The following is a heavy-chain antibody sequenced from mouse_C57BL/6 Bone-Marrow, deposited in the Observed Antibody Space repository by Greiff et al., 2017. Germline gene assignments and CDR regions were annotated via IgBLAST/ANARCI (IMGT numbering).Heavy chain of an antibody. CDR2: IHPNSGST. CDR3: ASLGGYYFDY. J-gene: IGHJ2*01. D-gene: IGHD1-1*02. V-gene: IGHV1-64*01. CDR1: GYTFTSYW. Sequence: VQLQQSGAELVKPGASVKLSCKASGYTFTSYWMHWVKQRPGQGLEWIGMIHPNSGSTNYNEKFKSKATLTVDKSSSTAYMQLSSLTSEDSAVYYCASLGGYYFDYWGQGTTLTVSS.